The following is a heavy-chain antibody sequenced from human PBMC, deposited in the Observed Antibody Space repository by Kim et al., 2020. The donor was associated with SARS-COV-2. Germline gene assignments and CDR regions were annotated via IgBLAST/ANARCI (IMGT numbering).Heavy chain of an antibody. V-gene: IGHV3-7*01. CDR1: GFTFKNFF. Sequence: GGSLRLSCVASGFTFKNFFMTWVRQAPGKGLEWVANIKQDGSVGYYVDSVKGRFSISRDNAKDSLDLEMYSLRAEDTAVYYCARESYSGDGIDLWGQGTLVTVSS. CDR3: ARESYSGDGIDL. CDR2: IKQDGSVG. D-gene: IGHD6-25*01. J-gene: IGHJ5*02.